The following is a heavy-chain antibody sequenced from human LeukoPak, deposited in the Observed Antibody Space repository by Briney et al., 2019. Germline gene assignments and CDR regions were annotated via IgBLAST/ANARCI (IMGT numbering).Heavy chain of an antibody. Sequence: SETLSLTCTVSGVSISSSSYYWGWIRQPPGKGLEWIGRIYYSGSTYYNPSLKSRVTISVDTSKNQFSLKLSSVTAADTAVYYCARLSRSGYSPYWGQGTLVTVSS. CDR3: ARLSRSGYSPY. CDR1: GVSISSSSYY. D-gene: IGHD5-18*01. J-gene: IGHJ4*02. CDR2: IYYSGST. V-gene: IGHV4-39*01.